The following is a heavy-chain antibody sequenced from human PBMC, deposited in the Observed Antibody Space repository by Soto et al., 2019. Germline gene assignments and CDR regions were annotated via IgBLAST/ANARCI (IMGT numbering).Heavy chain of an antibody. V-gene: IGHV4-59*13. CDR2: IYYSGST. J-gene: IGHJ4*02. CDR1: GGYISSYG. Sequence: SETLSLTCTVSGGYISSYGWTFIGKRPLPGLEWIGYIYYSGSTNYNPSLKSRVTMSIDTSKNQFSLKLSSVTAADTAVYYCARAFGSTMPSLFWGQGTLVTVSS. CDR3: ARAFGSTMPSLF. D-gene: IGHD2-2*01.